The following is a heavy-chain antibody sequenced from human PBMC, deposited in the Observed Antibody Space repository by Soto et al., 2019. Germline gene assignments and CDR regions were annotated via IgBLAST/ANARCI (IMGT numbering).Heavy chain of an antibody. J-gene: IGHJ4*02. CDR2: IRNKANSYTT. Sequence: EVQLVESGGGLVQPGGSLRLSCAASGFTFSDHYMDWVRQAPGKGLEWVGRIRNKANSYTTEYAASVKGRFTISRDDSKNSLYLQMNNLKTEDTAVYYCSRAGIVTTPCYFDYWGQGTLVTVSS. D-gene: IGHD5-12*01. CDR3: SRAGIVTTPCYFDY. V-gene: IGHV3-72*01. CDR1: GFTFSDHY.